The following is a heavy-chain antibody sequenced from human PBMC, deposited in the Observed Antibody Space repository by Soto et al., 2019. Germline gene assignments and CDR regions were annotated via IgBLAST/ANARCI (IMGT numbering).Heavy chain of an antibody. D-gene: IGHD2-2*01. CDR1: EFTIISYG. Sequence: GGSLRVWCGSSEFTIISYGGILVRQTPGKGLEWVSTISGSGASTYYADSVKGRFTISRHSSKNTLYLQMNSLRAEDTAVYYCAKDLYPTSPGWFAPWGQRTLVTVSS. CDR2: ISGSGAST. V-gene: IGHV3-23*01. J-gene: IGHJ5*02. CDR3: AKDLYPTSPGWFAP.